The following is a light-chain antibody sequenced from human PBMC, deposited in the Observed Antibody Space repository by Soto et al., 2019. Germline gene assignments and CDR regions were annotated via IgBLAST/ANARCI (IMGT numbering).Light chain of an antibody. Sequence: QSVLTQPPSASGSPGQSVTISCTGTSSDVGTYNYVSWHQQHPGKAPKLLIYKVSKRPSGVPDRFSGSNSGNTASLTVSGLQAEDEADYYCISYARSDTYVFGTGTKLTVL. CDR2: KVS. J-gene: IGLJ1*01. CDR3: ISYARSDTYV. CDR1: SSDVGTYNY. V-gene: IGLV2-8*01.